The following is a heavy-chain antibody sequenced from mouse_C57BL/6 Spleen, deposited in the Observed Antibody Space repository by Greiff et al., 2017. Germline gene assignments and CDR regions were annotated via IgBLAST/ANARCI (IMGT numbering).Heavy chain of an antibody. D-gene: IGHD2-4*01. CDR1: GYTFTSYW. J-gene: IGHJ1*03. CDR3: ARSGCDYDLYWYFDV. V-gene: IGHV1-72*01. CDR2: IDPNSGGT. Sequence: VQLQQPGAELVKPGASVKLSCKASGYTFTSYWMHWVKQRPGRGLEWIGRIDPNSGGTKYNEKFKSKATLTVDKASSTAYMQLSSLTSEDSAVYYGARSGCDYDLYWYFDVWGTGTTVTVSS.